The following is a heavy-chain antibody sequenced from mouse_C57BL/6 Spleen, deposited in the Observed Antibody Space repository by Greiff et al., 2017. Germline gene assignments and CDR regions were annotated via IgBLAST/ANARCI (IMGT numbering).Heavy chain of an antibody. CDR3: ARQLRLRGAWFAY. J-gene: IGHJ3*01. CDR1: GYTFTSYW. CDR2: IYPGSGST. V-gene: IGHV1-55*01. Sequence: QVHVKQPGAELVKPGASVKMSCKASGYTFTSYWITWVKQRPGQGLEWIGDIYPGSGSTNYNEKFKSKATLTVDTSSSTAYMQLSSLTSEDSAVYYCARQLRLRGAWFAYWGQGTLVTVSA. D-gene: IGHD3-2*02.